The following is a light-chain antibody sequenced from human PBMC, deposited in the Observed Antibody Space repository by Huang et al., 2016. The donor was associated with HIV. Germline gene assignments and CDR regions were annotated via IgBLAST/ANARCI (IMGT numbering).Light chain of an antibody. J-gene: IGKJ1*01. CDR3: QQRSTWPPA. CDR1: QSVSSY. V-gene: IGKV3-11*01. CDR2: NAS. Sequence: EIVLTQSPATLSLSPGERATLSCRASQSVSSYLAWYQQKPGQAPRLLIYNASNRATGNPGRFSGSGSGTDFTLTISSLEPEDFAVYYCQQRSTWPPAFGQGTKVEIK.